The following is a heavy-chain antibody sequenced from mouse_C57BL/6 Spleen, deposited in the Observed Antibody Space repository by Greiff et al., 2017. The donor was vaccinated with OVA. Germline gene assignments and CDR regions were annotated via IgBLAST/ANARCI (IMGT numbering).Heavy chain of an antibody. J-gene: IGHJ4*01. CDR3: ARGDYYGSSYGYAMDY. V-gene: IGHV1-80*01. CDR1: GYAFSSYW. D-gene: IGHD1-1*01. Sequence: VQLQQSGAELVKPGASVKISCKASGYAFSSYWMNWVKQRPGKGLEWIGQIYPGDGDTNYNGKFKGKATLTADKSSSPAYMQLSSLTSEDSAVYFCARGDYYGSSYGYAMDYWGQGTSVTVSS. CDR2: IYPGDGDT.